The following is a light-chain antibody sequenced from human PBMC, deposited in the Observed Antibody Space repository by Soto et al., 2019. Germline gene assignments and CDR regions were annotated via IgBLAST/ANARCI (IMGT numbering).Light chain of an antibody. CDR3: QTCGRGFRV. CDR1: SGHSTYS. Sequence: QPVLTQSPSASASLGASVRLTCTLSSGHSTYSIAWHQQQPEKGPRFLMNLNSDGSLSKGDGIPDRFSGSTSGAERYLTISSVQSEDEADYYCQTCGRGFRVFGGGTKLTVL. CDR2: LNSDGSL. J-gene: IGLJ2*01. V-gene: IGLV4-69*01.